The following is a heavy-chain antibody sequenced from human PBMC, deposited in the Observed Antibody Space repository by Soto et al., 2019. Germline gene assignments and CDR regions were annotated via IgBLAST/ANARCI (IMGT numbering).Heavy chain of an antibody. CDR2: IYPGDSVT. V-gene: IGHV5-51*01. D-gene: IGHD3-9*01. CDR3: PSHATYYAILSGYCYGY. Sequence: PGESLKMSCKGSGYSFTSYKIAWVRQMPGKGLEWMGIIYPGDSVTRYSPSFQGQVTISADKSTSTAYLQWSSLKASDTAMYYCPSHATYYAILSGYCYGYCRQRTLVTACS. J-gene: IGHJ4*02. CDR1: GYSFTSYK.